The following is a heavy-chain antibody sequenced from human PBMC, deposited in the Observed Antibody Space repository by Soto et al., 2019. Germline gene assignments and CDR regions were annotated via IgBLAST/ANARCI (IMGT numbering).Heavy chain of an antibody. D-gene: IGHD6-6*01. CDR1: GYTFTGYY. J-gene: IGHJ6*02. V-gene: IGHV1-2*04. CDR2: INPNSGGT. Sequence: GASVKVSCKASGYTFTGYYIHWVRQAPGQGLEWMGWINPNSGGTNYAQKFQGWVTMTRDTSISTAYMELSRLRSDDTAVYYCATERSSSGSYYYYGMDVWGQGTPLTVSS. CDR3: ATERSSSGSYYYYGMDV.